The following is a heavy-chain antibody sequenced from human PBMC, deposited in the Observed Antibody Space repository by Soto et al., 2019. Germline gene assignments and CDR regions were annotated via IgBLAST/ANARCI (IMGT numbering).Heavy chain of an antibody. V-gene: IGHV4-59*01. CDR2: IYYSGST. Sequence: SETLSLTCTVSGGSISSYCWSWIRQPPGKGLEWIGYIYYSGSTNYNPSLKSRVTISVDTSKNQFSLKLSSVTAADTAVYYCARDLRAWQFDYWGQGTLVTVSS. J-gene: IGHJ4*02. CDR1: GGSISSYC. CDR3: ARDLRAWQFDY.